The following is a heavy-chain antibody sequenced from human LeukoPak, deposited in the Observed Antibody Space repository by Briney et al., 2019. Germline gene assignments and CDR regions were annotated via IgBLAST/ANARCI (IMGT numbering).Heavy chain of an antibody. CDR2: ISGSGGST. V-gene: IGHV3-23*01. CDR1: GFTFSSYA. Sequence: PGGSLGLSCAASGFTFSSYAMRWVRQAPGKGLEWVSAISGSGGSTYYADSVKGRSAISRDNSKNTLYLQMNSLRAEDTAVYYCAKGDYGDYVFFDYWGQGTLVTVSS. D-gene: IGHD4-17*01. J-gene: IGHJ4*02. CDR3: AKGDYGDYVFFDY.